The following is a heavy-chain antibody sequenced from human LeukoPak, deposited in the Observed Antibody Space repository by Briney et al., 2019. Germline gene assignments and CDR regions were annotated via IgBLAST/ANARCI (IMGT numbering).Heavy chain of an antibody. J-gene: IGHJ4*02. CDR3: ARAEYDSGPLFDY. Sequence: WXWIRXXPGKGLEWIGYIYYSGSTYYNPSLKSRITISVDTCKNQFSLKLSSVTAADTAVYSCARAEYDSGPLFDYWGQGTLVTVSS. D-gene: IGHD3-22*01. V-gene: IGHV4-31*02. CDR2: IYYSGST.